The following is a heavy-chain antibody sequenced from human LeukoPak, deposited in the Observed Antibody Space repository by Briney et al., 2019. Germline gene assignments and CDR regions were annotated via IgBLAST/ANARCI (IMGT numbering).Heavy chain of an antibody. CDR2: IWYDGSNK. D-gene: IGHD6-19*01. J-gene: IGHJ4*02. CDR3: AKGGLAVAGIDS. Sequence: GRSLRLSCAASGFIFKNYGMHWVRQAPGKGLEWVAMIWYDGSNKYYVDSVTGRFTISRDNSKNTVYLQMNSLRADDTAAYYCAKGGLAVAGIDSWGQGTLVTVSS. CDR1: GFIFKNYG. V-gene: IGHV3-33*06.